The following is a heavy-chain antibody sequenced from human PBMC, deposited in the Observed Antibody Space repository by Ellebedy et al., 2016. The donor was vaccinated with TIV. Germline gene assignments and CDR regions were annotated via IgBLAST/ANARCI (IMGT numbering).Heavy chain of an antibody. CDR2: INAGTANT. Sequence: AASVKVSCKASGYTFSTYAMHWVRQAPGHRLKWMGWINAGTANTKYSQKFQGRVTITSDTSANTVYMELTSLRFEDTAVYYCAREGGAAATPYRWSDPWGQGTLVTVSS. CDR1: GYTFSTYA. J-gene: IGHJ5*02. V-gene: IGHV1-3*01. CDR3: AREGGAAATPYRWSDP. D-gene: IGHD3-16*02.